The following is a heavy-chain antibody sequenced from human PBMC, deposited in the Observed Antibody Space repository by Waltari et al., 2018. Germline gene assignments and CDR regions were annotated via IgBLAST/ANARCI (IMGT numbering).Heavy chain of an antibody. CDR1: GFALTTAG. J-gene: IGHJ4*02. Sequence: ELQLVESGGGLVKPGGSLSLSCAASGFALTTAGMNWSRQAPGKGLRWVANIKDDGSQKYDVDSVKGRFTISRDNAKNSLYLQMNSLRAEDTAIYYCARDHPGSAQVFDFWGQGAQVTVSS. V-gene: IGHV3-7*01. D-gene: IGHD6-6*01. CDR3: ARDHPGSAQVFDF. CDR2: IKDDGSQK.